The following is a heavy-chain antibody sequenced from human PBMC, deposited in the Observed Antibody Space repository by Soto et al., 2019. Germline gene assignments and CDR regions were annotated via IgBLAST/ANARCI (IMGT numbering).Heavy chain of an antibody. CDR3: ATIMVPASRHIDFDY. J-gene: IGHJ4*02. D-gene: IGHD2-21*02. Sequence: SETLSLTCSVSGGSINTNNYYWGWIRQSPGQALEWIGNIYYNGHANYNPSLKGRVTISQDMSKNQFFLKLTSMTAADTAIYYCATIMVPASRHIDFDYWGQGTLVTVSS. CDR1: GGSINTNNYY. CDR2: IYYNGHA. V-gene: IGHV4-39*01.